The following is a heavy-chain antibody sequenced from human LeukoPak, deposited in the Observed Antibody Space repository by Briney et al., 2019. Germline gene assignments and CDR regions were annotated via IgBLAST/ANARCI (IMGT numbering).Heavy chain of an antibody. J-gene: IGHJ4*02. D-gene: IGHD6-19*01. V-gene: IGHV3-72*01. Sequence: GGSLRLSCAASGLTLSDHYMDWVRQAPGKGLEWVGRTRNKANGYTTEYAASVKGRFTISRDDSKNSLYLQLSSLKTEDTAMYYCVRVRGSGWDQNYFDCWGQGTLVTVSS. CDR3: VRVRGSGWDQNYFDC. CDR2: TRNKANGYTT. CDR1: GLTLSDHY.